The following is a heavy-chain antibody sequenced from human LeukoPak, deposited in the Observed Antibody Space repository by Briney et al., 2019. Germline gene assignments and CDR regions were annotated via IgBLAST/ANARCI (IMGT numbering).Heavy chain of an antibody. Sequence: ASVKISCKASRYTFIEYYIHWVKQAPGRGLEWMGRVDPEDSETIYAEKFQDRVTITADTSTVTAYMELSSLKFDDTAVYYCATAPRVSHWGQGTLVTVSS. CDR3: ATAPRVSH. J-gene: IGHJ1*01. CDR1: RYTFIEYY. V-gene: IGHV1-69-2*01. CDR2: VDPEDSET.